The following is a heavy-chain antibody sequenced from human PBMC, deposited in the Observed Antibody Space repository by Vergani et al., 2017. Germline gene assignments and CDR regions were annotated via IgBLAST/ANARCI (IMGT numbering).Heavy chain of an antibody. CDR2: IRSKANSYAT. J-gene: IGHJ4*02. D-gene: IGHD4-17*01. CDR3: TRFPMTTPYFDY. V-gene: IGHV3-73*01. Sequence: EVQLVESGGGLVQPGGSLKLSCAASGFTFSGSAMHWVRQASGKGLEWVGRIRSKANSYATAYAASVKGRFTISRDDSKSIAYLQMNSLKTEDTAVYYCTRFPMTTPYFDYWGQGTLVTVSS. CDR1: GFTFSGSA.